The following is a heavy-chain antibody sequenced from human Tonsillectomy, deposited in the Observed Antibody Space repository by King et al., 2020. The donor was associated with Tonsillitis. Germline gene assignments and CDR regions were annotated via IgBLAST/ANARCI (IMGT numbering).Heavy chain of an antibody. CDR3: ATGGGDYGDFDY. J-gene: IGHJ4*02. V-gene: IGHV3-30*03. Sequence: EQLVQSGGGVVQPGRSLRLSCAAAGFTFSSYGMHWVRQAPGKGLEWVAVISYEGHDKYYADSVKGRFTISRDNSKKTLYLQMNSLRAEDTAVYYCATGGGDYGDFDYWGQGTLVTVSS. CDR2: ISYEGHDK. D-gene: IGHD4-17*01. CDR1: GFTFSSYG.